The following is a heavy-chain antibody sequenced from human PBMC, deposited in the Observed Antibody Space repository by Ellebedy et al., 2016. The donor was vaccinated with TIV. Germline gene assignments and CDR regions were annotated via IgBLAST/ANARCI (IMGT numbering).Heavy chain of an antibody. CDR3: ARDGEGGYSSGWYYFDY. Sequence: ASVKVSXKASRGTFSSYAISWVRQAPGQGLEWMGIINPSGGSTSYAQKFQGRVTMTRDTSTSTVYMELSSLRSEDTAVYYCARDGEGGYSSGWYYFDYWGQGTLVTVSS. CDR1: RGTFSSYA. CDR2: INPSGGST. J-gene: IGHJ4*02. D-gene: IGHD6-19*01. V-gene: IGHV1-46*01.